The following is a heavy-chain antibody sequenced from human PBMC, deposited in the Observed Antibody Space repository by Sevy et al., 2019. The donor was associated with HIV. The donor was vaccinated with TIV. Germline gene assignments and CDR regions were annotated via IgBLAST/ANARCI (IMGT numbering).Heavy chain of an antibody. D-gene: IGHD3-22*01. V-gene: IGHV3-7*01. CDR2: IKQDGSEK. J-gene: IGHJ3*02. Sequence: GGSLRLSCAASGFTFSSYWMSWVRQAPGKGLEWVANIKQDGSEKYYVDSVKGRFTISRDNAKNSLYLQMNRLRAEDAAVYYCAREGSITMIVVVKGAFDIWGQGTMVTVSS. CDR3: AREGSITMIVVVKGAFDI. CDR1: GFTFSSYW.